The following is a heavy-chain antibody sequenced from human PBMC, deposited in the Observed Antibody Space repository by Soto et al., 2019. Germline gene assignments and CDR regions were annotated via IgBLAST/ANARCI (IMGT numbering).Heavy chain of an antibody. CDR1: GGTFSSYA. CDR3: ARSPHTXGYYSPLSYYYYYGMDV. J-gene: IGHJ6*02. CDR2: IIPIFGTA. D-gene: IGHD3-22*01. Sequence: SVKVSCKVSGGTFSSYAISWVRQAPGQGLEWMGGIIPIFGTANYAQKFQGRVTITADESTSTAYMELSSLRSEDTAVYYCARSPHTXGYYSPLSYYYYYGMDVWGQGTTVTVSS. V-gene: IGHV1-69*13.